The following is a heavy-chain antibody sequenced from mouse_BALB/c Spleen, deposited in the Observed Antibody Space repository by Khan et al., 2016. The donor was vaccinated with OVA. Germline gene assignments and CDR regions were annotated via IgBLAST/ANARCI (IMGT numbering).Heavy chain of an antibody. CDR1: GFTFTSYG. CDR3: TTSYFYGYYFDY. Sequence: EGERGVNGGGLVQPGGSRKLSCAASGFTFTSYGMHWIRQAPEKGLEWVAYISSDSSTIYYADTVKGRFTISRDNPKNTLFPQMTSLRSGDTTMYFCTTSYFYGYYFDYWGQGTTLTVSS. V-gene: IGHV5-17*02. CDR2: ISSDSSTI. J-gene: IGHJ2*01. D-gene: IGHD1-1*01.